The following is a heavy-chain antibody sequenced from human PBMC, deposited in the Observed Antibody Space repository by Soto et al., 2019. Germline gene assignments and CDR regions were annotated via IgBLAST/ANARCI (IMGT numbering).Heavy chain of an antibody. D-gene: IGHD2-8*01. J-gene: IGHJ5*02. CDR1: GYTFTSYD. CDR3: ARGGYCSNGVCYGLRPNWFDP. CDR2: MNPNSGNT. V-gene: IGHV1-8*01. Sequence: ASVKVSCKASGYTFTSYDINWVRQATGQGLEWMGWMNPNSGNTGYAQKFQGRVTMTRNTSISTAYMELSSLRSEDTAVYYCARGGYCSNGVCYGLRPNWFDPWGQGTLVTVSS.